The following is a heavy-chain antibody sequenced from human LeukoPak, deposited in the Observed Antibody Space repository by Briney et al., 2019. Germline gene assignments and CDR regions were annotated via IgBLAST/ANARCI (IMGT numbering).Heavy chain of an antibody. CDR3: ARHGSHDAFDV. CDR2: ISHSGTT. CDR1: GGSISNYY. Sequence: SETLSLTCTVSGGSISNYYWSWIRQPPGKGLEWIGYISHSGTTYYNPPLKSRVTISVDTSKNQFSLKLSSVTAADTAVYFCARHGSHDAFDVWDQGTMITVSS. D-gene: IGHD3-10*01. V-gene: IGHV4-59*08. J-gene: IGHJ3*01.